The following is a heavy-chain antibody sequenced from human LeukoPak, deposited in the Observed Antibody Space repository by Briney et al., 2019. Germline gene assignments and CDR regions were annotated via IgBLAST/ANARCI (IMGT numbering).Heavy chain of an antibody. D-gene: IGHD3-22*01. CDR1: GGSISSYY. CDR3: AGRVYYYDTRGPFDSEF. V-gene: IGHV4-34*01. CDR2: INHSGST. Sequence: SETLSLTCTVSGGSISSYYWSWIRQSPGKGLEWIGEINHSGSTTCNPSLQSRVTISVDTSKNQFSLKLSSVTAADTAIYFCAGRVYYYDTRGPFDSEFWGQGTLVTVSS. J-gene: IGHJ4*02.